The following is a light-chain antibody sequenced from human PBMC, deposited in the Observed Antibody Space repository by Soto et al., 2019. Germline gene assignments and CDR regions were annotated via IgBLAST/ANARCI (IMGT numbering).Light chain of an antibody. J-gene: IGLJ1*01. Sequence: QSVLTQPASVSGPPGQSITISCTGTSSDVGSYNLVSWYQQHPGKAPKLMIYEGSKRPSGVSNRFSGSKSGNTASLTTSGLQAEDEADYYCCSYAGSSTFVFGTGTKVTV. CDR3: CSYAGSSTFV. V-gene: IGLV2-23*03. CDR2: EGS. CDR1: SSDVGSYNL.